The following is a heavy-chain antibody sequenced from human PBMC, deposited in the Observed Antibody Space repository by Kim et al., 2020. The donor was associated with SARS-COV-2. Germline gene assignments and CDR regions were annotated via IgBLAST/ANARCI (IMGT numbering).Heavy chain of an antibody. CDR2: IYPGDSDT. V-gene: IGHV5-51*01. J-gene: IGHJ5*02. Sequence: GESLKISCKGSGYSFTSYWIGWVRQMPGKGLEWMGIIYPGDSDTRYSPSFQGQVTISADKSISTAYLQWSSLKASDTAMYYCARHRGSGPAARNWFDPWGQGTLVTVSS. CDR3: ARHRGSGPAARNWFDP. CDR1: GYSFTSYW. D-gene: IGHD2-2*01.